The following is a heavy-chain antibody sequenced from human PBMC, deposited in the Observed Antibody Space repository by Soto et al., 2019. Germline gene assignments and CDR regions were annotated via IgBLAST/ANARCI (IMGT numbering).Heavy chain of an antibody. V-gene: IGHV1-2*02. CDR1: GYTFTGYY. CDR2: INPNSGGT. CDR3: ARDIAERSGAKGSKRGNCFDP. D-gene: IGHD1-26*01. J-gene: IGHJ5*02. Sequence: QVQLVQSGAEVKKPGASVKVSCKASGYTFTGYYMHWVRQAPGQGLEWMGWINPNSGGTNYAQKFQGRVTMTRDTSISTAYMELSRLRSDDTAVYYCARDIAERSGAKGSKRGNCFDPWGQGTLVTVSS.